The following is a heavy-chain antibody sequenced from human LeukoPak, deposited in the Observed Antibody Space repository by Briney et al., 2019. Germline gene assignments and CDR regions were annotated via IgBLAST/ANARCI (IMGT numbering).Heavy chain of an antibody. V-gene: IGHV3-7*01. CDR1: GFTFSNYW. J-gene: IGHJ4*02. D-gene: IGHD1-20*01. CDR2: IKEDGSDK. Sequence: GGSLRLSCAASGFTFSNYWMNWVRQAPGKGLEWVANIKEDGSDKYYVDSVKGRFTISKDNAKNLLYLQMNSLRVEDTAVYYCVPLNWNPPGDFDRWGQGTLVTVSS. CDR3: VPLNWNPPGDFDR.